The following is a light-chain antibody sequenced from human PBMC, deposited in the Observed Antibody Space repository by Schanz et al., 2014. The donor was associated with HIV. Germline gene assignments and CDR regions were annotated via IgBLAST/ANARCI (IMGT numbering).Light chain of an antibody. Sequence: SVLTQPPSVSAAPGQKVTISCSGSSSNIGNNSVPRDPHPPGTAPKLRSYSNNQRPSGVPDRFSGSRSGTSASLAISGLQSEDEADYYCAAWDDSLNGVVFGGGTKLTVL. CDR2: SNN. CDR3: AAWDDSLNGVV. V-gene: IGLV1-44*01. J-gene: IGLJ3*02. CDR1: SSNIGNNS.